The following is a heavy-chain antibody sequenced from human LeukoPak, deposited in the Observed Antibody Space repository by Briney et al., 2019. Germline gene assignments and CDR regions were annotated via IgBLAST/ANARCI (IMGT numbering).Heavy chain of an antibody. CDR1: GGSISSSSYY. CDR2: IYYGGST. Sequence: SETLSLTCTVSGGSISSSSYYWGWIRQPPGKGLEWIGTIYYGGSTYYNPSLKSRVTISVDTSRNQFSLKLSSVTAADTAVYYGARQLWCDYYSNSYYLDYWGQGTLVTVSS. CDR3: ARQLWCDYYSNSYYLDY. V-gene: IGHV4-39*01. J-gene: IGHJ4*02. D-gene: IGHD3-22*01.